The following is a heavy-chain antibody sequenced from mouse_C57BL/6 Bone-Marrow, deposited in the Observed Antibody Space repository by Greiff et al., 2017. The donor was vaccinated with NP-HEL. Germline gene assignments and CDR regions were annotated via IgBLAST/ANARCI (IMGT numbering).Heavy chain of an antibody. J-gene: IGHJ3*01. Sequence: EVQLQQSGTVLARPGASVKMSCKTSGYTFTSYWMHWVKQRPGQGLEWIGAIYPGNSDTSYNQKFKGKAKLTAVTSASTAYMELSSLTNEDSAVYYCTRLPDGYYAWFAYWGQGTLVTVSA. D-gene: IGHD2-3*01. V-gene: IGHV1-5*01. CDR2: IYPGNSDT. CDR3: TRLPDGYYAWFAY. CDR1: GYTFTSYW.